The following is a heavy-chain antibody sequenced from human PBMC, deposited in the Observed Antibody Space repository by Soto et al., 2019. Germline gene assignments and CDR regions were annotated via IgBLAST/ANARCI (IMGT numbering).Heavy chain of an antibody. V-gene: IGHV1-69*01. Sequence: PSVPVAWRCCLDSLISYAIGWVLPAPGQGLEWMGGIIPILGTANYAKKFQGRVTITADESTSTAYMELSSLRSEETAVYYCARVWDTIFGPHALDIWGQGTMV. CDR2: IIPILGTA. J-gene: IGHJ3*02. D-gene: IGHD3-3*01. CDR1: LDSLISYA. CDR3: ARVWDTIFGPHALDI.